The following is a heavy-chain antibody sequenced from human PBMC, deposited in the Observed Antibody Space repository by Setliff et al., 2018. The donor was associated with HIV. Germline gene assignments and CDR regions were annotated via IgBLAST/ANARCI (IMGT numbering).Heavy chain of an antibody. CDR3: ARLPQDVRSSIDF. V-gene: IGHV3-74*01. Sequence: AASGFTFTDYWMHWVRQVPGQGLVWVSRINVDGSSISYADSVKGRFTISRDNAKNTLFLQMDSLRAEDTAVYYCARLPQDVRSSIDFWGQGTLVTVSS. CDR2: INVDGSSI. D-gene: IGHD6-6*01. CDR1: GFTFTDYW. J-gene: IGHJ4*02.